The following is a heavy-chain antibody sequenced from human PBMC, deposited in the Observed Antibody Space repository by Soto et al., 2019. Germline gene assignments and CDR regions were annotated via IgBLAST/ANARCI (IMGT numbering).Heavy chain of an antibody. CDR2: IYYSGST. J-gene: IGHJ5*02. D-gene: IGHD2-15*01. CDR3: ASYGEVVVAAISSWFDP. Sequence: SETLSLTCTVSGGSIISSSYYWGWIRQPPGKGLEWIGSIYYSGSTYYNPSLKSRVTISVDTSKNQFSLKLSSVTAADTAVYYCASYGEVVVAAISSWFDPWGQGTLVTVSS. V-gene: IGHV4-39*01. CDR1: GGSIISSSYY.